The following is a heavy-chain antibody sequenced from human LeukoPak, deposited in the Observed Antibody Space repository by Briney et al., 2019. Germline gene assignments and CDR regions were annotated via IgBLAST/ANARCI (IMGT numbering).Heavy chain of an antibody. CDR1: GLTFGDYA. J-gene: IGHJ4*02. Sequence: GGSLRLSCTASGLTFGDYAMSWFRQAPGKGLAWAGFIRSKAYGGTTEYAASVKGRFTISRDDSKSIAYLQMNSLKTEDTAVYYRARVAGLQLWYNDYWGQGTLVTVSS. CDR2: IRSKAYGGTT. V-gene: IGHV3-49*03. D-gene: IGHD5-18*01. CDR3: ARVAGLQLWYNDY.